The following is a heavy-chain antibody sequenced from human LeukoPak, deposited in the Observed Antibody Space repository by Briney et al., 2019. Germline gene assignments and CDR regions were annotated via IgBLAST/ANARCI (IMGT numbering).Heavy chain of an antibody. CDR3: ARDYSNYRWFDP. D-gene: IGHD4-11*01. V-gene: IGHV1-69*06. J-gene: IGHJ5*02. Sequence: GASVKVSCKASGYTFTSYGISWVRQAPGQGLEWMGGIIPIFGTANYAQKFQGRVTITADKSTSTAYMELSSLRSEDTAVYYCARDYSNYRWFDPWGQGTLVTVSS. CDR2: IIPIFGTA. CDR1: GYTFTSYG.